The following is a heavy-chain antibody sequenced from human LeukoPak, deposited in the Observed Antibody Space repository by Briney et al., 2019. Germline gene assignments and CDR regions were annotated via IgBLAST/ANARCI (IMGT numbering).Heavy chain of an antibody. J-gene: IGHJ4*02. CDR3: ASRAYYYYDRGYYFDY. V-gene: IGHV4-34*01. CDR1: GGSISSYY. Sequence: SETLSLTCTVSGGSISSYYWSWIRQPPGKGLEWIGEINHSGSTNYNPSLKSRVTISVDTSKNQFSLKLSSVTAADTAVYYCASRAYYYYDRGYYFDYWGQGTLVTVSS. CDR2: INHSGST. D-gene: IGHD3-22*01.